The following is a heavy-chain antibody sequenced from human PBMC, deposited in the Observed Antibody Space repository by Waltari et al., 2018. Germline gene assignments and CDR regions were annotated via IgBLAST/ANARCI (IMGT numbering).Heavy chain of an antibody. J-gene: IGHJ3*02. CDR2: MNPNSGNT. CDR3: SRMVQGETDAFDI. Sequence: QVQLVQSGAEVKKPGASVKVSCQASGYTFTSYDINWVRQATGQGLEWMGWMNPNSGNTGYAQKFQGRVTITRNTSISTAYMELSSLRSEDTAVYYCSRMVQGETDAFDIWGQGTMVTVSS. V-gene: IGHV1-8*03. CDR1: GYTFTSYD. D-gene: IGHD3-10*01.